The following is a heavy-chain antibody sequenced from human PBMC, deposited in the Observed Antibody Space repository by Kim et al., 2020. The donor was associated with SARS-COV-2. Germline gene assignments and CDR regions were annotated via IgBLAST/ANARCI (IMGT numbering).Heavy chain of an antibody. Sequence: ASVKVSCKASGYTFTSYYMHWVRQAPGQGLEWMGWINPNSGGTNYAQKFQGRVTMTRDTSISTAYMELSRLRSDDTAVYYCARVYCSSTSCATVLGFDPWGQGTLVTVSS. V-gene: IGHV1-2*02. D-gene: IGHD2-2*01. CDR2: INPNSGGT. CDR1: GYTFTSYY. J-gene: IGHJ5*02. CDR3: ARVYCSSTSCATVLGFDP.